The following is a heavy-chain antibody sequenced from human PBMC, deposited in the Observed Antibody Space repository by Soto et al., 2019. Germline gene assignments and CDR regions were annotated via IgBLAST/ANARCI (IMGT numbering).Heavy chain of an antibody. CDR1: GGSISSYF. CDR3: ARDLAAVPRAFDY. J-gene: IGHJ4*02. D-gene: IGHD6-13*01. CDR2: VYYTGTT. V-gene: IGHV4-59*01. Sequence: SETLSLTCTVSGGSISSYFYIWVRQPPGKGLEWIGSVYYTGTTDYNPSLKSRVTISVDTSKTQFSLNLRSVTAADTAVYYCARDLAAVPRAFDYWGRGTLVTVSS.